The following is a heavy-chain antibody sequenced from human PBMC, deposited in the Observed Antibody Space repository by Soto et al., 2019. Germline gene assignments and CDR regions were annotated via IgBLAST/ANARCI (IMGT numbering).Heavy chain of an antibody. CDR3: SGDPSGYDEGDWYHGVDV. CDR2: IYINGST. V-gene: IGHV3-53*01. Sequence: PGGSLRLSCAASGLSVSSNYMSWVRQAPGEGLEWVAIIYINGSTDYADSVQGRFSVSRDIYKNTLFLQMNNLRAEDTAVYFCSGDPSGYDEGDWYHGVDVWGQGTTVTVSS. D-gene: IGHD5-12*01. J-gene: IGHJ6*02. CDR1: GLSVSSNY.